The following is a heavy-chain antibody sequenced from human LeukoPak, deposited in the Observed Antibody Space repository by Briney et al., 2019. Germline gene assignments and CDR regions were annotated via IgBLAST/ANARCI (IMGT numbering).Heavy chain of an antibody. CDR3: ARDGPLGGVPGAY. CDR2: INTKTGNP. CDR1: GYNLTLYA. J-gene: IGHJ4*02. V-gene: IGHV7-4-1*02. Sequence: GASVKVSCKASGYNLTLYAMNWVRQAPGQGLEWMGWINTKTGNPTYARGFTGRFVFSLDTSVSTACLQISSLKAEDTAVYYCARDGPLGGVPGAYWGQGTLVTVSS. D-gene: IGHD3-16*01.